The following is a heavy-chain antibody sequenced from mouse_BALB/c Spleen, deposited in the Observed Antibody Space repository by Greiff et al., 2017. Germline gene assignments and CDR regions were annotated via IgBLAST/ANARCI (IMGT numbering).Heavy chain of an antibody. CDR2: IYPGDGDT. CDR1: GYTFTSYW. Sequence: QVQLQQSGAELARPGASVKLSCKASGYTFTSYWMQWVKQRPGQGLEWIGAIYPGDGDTRYTQKFKGKATLTADKSSSTAYMQLSSLASEDSAVYYCARDYDWGQGTTLTVSS. V-gene: IGHV1-87*01. D-gene: IGHD2-4*01. CDR3: ARDYD. J-gene: IGHJ2*01.